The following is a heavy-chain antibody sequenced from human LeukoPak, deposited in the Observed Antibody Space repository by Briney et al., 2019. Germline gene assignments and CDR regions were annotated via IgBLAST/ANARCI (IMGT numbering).Heavy chain of an antibody. D-gene: IGHD1-26*01. CDR1: GFTFDAYA. CDR2: IGGHGGST. Sequence: PGGSLRLSCAASGFTFDAYAMYWVRQAPGKGLECVSLIGGHGGSTYYADSVKGRFTISRDNGKNSLYLQMNSLRTEDTALYYCAKEHSASGSVDYWGQGTLVTVSS. J-gene: IGHJ4*02. V-gene: IGHV3-43*02. CDR3: AKEHSASGSVDY.